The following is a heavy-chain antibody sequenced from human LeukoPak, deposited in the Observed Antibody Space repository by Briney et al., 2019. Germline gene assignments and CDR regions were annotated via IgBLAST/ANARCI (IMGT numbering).Heavy chain of an antibody. J-gene: IGHJ4*02. CDR1: GGSINRRDFY. D-gene: IGHD3-22*01. CDR3: ATTDPSDVSGYYYLT. CDR2: VYRGGNT. V-gene: IGHV4-39*01. Sequence: SETLSLTCTVSGGSINRRDFYWGWIRQPPGKGLEWIGNVYRGGNTFYDPSLKSRVTISVDTSKNQFSLKLNSVTAADTAVYYCATTDPSDVSGYYYLTWGQGTLVTVSS.